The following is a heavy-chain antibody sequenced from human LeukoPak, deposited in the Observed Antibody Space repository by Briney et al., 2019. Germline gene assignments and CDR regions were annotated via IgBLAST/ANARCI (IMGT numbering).Heavy chain of an antibody. V-gene: IGHV4-39*07. D-gene: IGHD3-10*01. CDR3: ARDSWFGELKGYYYYMDV. J-gene: IGHJ6*03. Sequence: PSETLSLTCTVSGGSISSSSYYWGWIRQPPGKGLEWIGSIYYSGSTYYNPSLKSRVTISVDTSKNQFSLKLSSVTAADTAVYYCARDSWFGELKGYYYYMDVWGKGTTVTISS. CDR1: GGSISSSSYY. CDR2: IYYSGST.